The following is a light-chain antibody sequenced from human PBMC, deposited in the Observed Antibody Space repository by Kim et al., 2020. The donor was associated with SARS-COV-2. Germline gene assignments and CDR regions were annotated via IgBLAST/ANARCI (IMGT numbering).Light chain of an antibody. J-gene: IGKJ5*01. CDR3: LQHNTYPIT. Sequence: ASVGDRVTITCRSSQDIRNDLGWYQQNPGGAPKRLIYGASSLQSGVPSRFSGSGSGTEFTLTISSLQPEDFATYFCLQHNTYPITIGQGTRLEIK. CDR1: QDIRND. V-gene: IGKV1-17*01. CDR2: GAS.